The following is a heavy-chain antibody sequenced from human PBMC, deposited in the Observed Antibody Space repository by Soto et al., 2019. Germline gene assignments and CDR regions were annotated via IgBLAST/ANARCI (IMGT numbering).Heavy chain of an antibody. CDR3: AKNYLPWVPYFDY. V-gene: IGHV3-23*01. CDR2: ISGSGGST. Sequence: GGSLRLSCASSGFTFSSYAMILVRQAPGKGLEWVSAISGSGGSTYYADSVKGRFTISRDDSKNTLYLQMNSLRAEDTAVYYCAKNYLPWVPYFDYWGQETLVTVSS. CDR1: GFTFSSYA. J-gene: IGHJ4*02. D-gene: IGHD3-10*02.